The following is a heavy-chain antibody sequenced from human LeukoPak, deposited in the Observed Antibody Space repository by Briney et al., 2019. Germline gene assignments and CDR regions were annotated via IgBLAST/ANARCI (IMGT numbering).Heavy chain of an antibody. CDR2: VRYDGSNE. V-gene: IGHV3-30*02. J-gene: IGHJ4*02. D-gene: IGHD5-12*01. CDR1: GFVFSNYG. Sequence: GGSLRVSCQTSGFVFSNYGMHWVRQAPGKGLEWVAFVRYDGSNEYYADSVKGRFTISRDNSRNTLYLQMNSLRAEDTGVYSCAKDSNSGYVSVGPNYWGLGTLVTVSS. CDR3: AKDSNSGYVSVGPNY.